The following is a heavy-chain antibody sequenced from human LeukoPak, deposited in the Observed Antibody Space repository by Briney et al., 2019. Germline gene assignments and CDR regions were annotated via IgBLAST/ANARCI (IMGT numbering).Heavy chain of an antibody. J-gene: IGHJ3*02. V-gene: IGHV3-21*01. Sequence: GSLRLSCAASGFTFSSYTMNWVRQAPGKGLEWVSSISSSSSYRYYADSVKGRFTSSRDNAKNSVCLQMNSLRAEDTAVYYCARQTGTTVAFDIWGQGTMVTVSS. CDR3: ARQTGTTVAFDI. CDR1: GFTFSSYT. CDR2: ISSSSSYR. D-gene: IGHD4-17*01.